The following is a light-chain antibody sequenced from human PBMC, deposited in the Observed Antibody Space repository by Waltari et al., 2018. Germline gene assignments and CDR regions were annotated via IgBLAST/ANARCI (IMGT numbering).Light chain of an antibody. V-gene: IGLV4-69*01. J-gene: IGLJ3*02. CDR2: VNSDGSH. CDR1: RGHSSTV. CDR3: QTGGHGTWV. Sequence: QLVLTQSPSASASLAASVKLTCTLSRGHSSTVIACLQQQPEKGPRYLMKVNSDGSHSKGDEIPDRFSGSSSGAERYLTISSVQPEDEADYYCQTGGHGTWVFGGGTKLTVL.